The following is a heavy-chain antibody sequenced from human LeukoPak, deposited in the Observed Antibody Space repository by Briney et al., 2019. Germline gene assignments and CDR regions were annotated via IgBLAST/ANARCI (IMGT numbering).Heavy chain of an antibody. V-gene: IGHV1-46*01. Sequence: GASVKVSCTASGYTFTRYYMHWVRQAAGHGLEWMGIINPSGGSTSYAQKFQGRVTMTRDTSTSTVYMELSSLRSEDTVVYYCARDRRGIDVWGQGTTVTVSS. CDR2: INPSGGST. CDR1: GYTFTRYY. CDR3: ARDRRGIDV. J-gene: IGHJ6*02.